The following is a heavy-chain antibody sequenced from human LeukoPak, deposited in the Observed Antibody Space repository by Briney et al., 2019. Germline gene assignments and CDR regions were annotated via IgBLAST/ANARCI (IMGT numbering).Heavy chain of an antibody. CDR1: GGTFSSYA. J-gene: IGHJ6*02. D-gene: IGHD3-22*01. CDR3: ARDHFPHVYYYDSSGYLAGMDV. Sequence: GSSVKVSCKASGGTFSSYAISWVRQAPGQVLEWMGRIIPIFGIANYAQKFQGRVTITADKSTSTAYMELSSLRSEDTAVYYCARDHFPHVYYYDSSGYLAGMDVWGQGTTVTVSS. V-gene: IGHV1-69*04. CDR2: IIPIFGIA.